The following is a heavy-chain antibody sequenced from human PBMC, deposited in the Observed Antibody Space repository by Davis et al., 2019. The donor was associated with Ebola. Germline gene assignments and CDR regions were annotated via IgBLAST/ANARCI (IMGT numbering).Heavy chain of an antibody. V-gene: IGHV4-59*01. D-gene: IGHD6-6*01. J-gene: IGHJ6*02. Sequence: PSETLSLTCTVSGGSISSYYWSWIRQPPGKGLEWIGYIYYSGSTNYNPSLKSRVTISVDTSKNQFSLKLSSVTAADTAVYYCARAFEYSSSSYYYYYYGMDVWGQGTTVTVSS. CDR1: GGSISSYY. CDR3: ARAFEYSSSSYYYYYYGMDV. CDR2: IYYSGST.